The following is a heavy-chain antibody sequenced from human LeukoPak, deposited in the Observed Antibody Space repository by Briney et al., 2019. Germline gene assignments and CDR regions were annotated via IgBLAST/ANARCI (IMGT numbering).Heavy chain of an antibody. CDR2: ISYDGSNK. CDR1: GFTFSSYA. V-gene: IGHV3-30*04. CDR3: AKDRGAIVVVTEFDY. J-gene: IGHJ4*02. D-gene: IGHD2-21*02. Sequence: GGSLRLSCAASGFTFSSYAMHWVRQAPGKGLEWVAVISYDGSNKYYADSVKGRFTISRDNSKNTLYLQMNSLRAEDTAVYYCAKDRGAIVVVTEFDYWGQGTLVTVSS.